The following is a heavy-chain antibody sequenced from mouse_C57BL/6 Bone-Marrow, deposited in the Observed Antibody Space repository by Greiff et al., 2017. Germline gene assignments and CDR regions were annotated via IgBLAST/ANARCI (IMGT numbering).Heavy chain of an antibody. CDR3: ARWDYYGSSPDY. Sequence: VQLQQSGAELVRPGSSVKLSCKASGYTFTSYWMDWVKQRPGQGLEWIGNIYPSDSETHYNQKLKDKATLTVDKSSSTAYMQLSSLTSEDSAVYYCARWDYYGSSPDYWGQGTTLTVSS. CDR2: IYPSDSET. CDR1: GYTFTSYW. J-gene: IGHJ2*01. V-gene: IGHV1-61*01. D-gene: IGHD1-1*01.